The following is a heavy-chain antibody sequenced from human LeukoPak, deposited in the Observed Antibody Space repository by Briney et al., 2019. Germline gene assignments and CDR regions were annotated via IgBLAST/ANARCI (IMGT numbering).Heavy chain of an antibody. D-gene: IGHD3-22*01. Sequence: GASVKVSCKASGGTFSSYAISWVRQAPGQWLEWMGRIIPILVIANYAQKFPGRVTIPADTSTRTAYMELSSLRSEDTAVYYCARDAHKISDSSGYYYSDYWGQGTLVTVSS. V-gene: IGHV1-69*04. J-gene: IGHJ4*02. CDR3: ARDAHKISDSSGYYYSDY. CDR1: GGTFSSYA. CDR2: IIPILVIA.